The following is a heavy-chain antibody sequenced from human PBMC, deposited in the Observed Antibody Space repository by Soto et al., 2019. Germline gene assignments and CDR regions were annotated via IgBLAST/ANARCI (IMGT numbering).Heavy chain of an antibody. CDR1: GFTFSLYS. Sequence: PGGSLRLSCAASGFTFSLYSMIWVRQAPGKGLEWVASITSSSSYIYYEDSLKGRFTISRDNAKNSLSLQLDSLRAEDTAVYFCVRARSTDSRPDYWGQGTLVTVSS. D-gene: IGHD3-22*01. V-gene: IGHV3-21*01. CDR3: VRARSTDSRPDY. CDR2: ITSSSSYI. J-gene: IGHJ4*02.